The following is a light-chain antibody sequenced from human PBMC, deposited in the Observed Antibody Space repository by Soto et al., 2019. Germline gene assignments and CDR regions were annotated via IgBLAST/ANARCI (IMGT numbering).Light chain of an antibody. CDR1: SSEVGGYNY. CDR2: DVS. CDR3: CSYTTSNTRQIV. J-gene: IGLJ1*01. V-gene: IGLV2-14*01. Sequence: QLVLTQPASVSGSPGQSITISCTGTSSEVGGYNYVSWYQQHPGKAPKFMIYDVSNRPSGVSNGFSGSKSGNTASLTISGLQAEDDADYYCCSYTTSNTRQIVFGTGTKLTVL.